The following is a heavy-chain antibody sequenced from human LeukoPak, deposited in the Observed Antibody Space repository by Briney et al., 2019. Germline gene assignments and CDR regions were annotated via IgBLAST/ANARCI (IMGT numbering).Heavy chain of an antibody. CDR2: IDYTGNT. V-gene: IGHV4-39*01. Sequence: SETLSLTCTVSGGSINSNVYYWGWIRQPPGTGLEWIGSIDYTGNTYYNPSLKSRVTIFVDTSKNQFSLKLNSVTASDTAVYFCARYYGSGTNFDYWGQGTLVTVSS. D-gene: IGHD3-10*01. CDR1: GGSINSNVYY. J-gene: IGHJ4*02. CDR3: ARYYGSGTNFDY.